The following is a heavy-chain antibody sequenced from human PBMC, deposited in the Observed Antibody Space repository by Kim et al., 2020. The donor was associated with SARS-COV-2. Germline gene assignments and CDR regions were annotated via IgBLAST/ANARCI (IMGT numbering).Heavy chain of an antibody. V-gene: IGHV3-74*01. Sequence: GGSLRLSCAASGFSFSEWWMDWVLQAPGKGPEWVARIDNDGTTTLYADSVKGRFTISRDNSKNTLYLQMTGLRADDTGVYYCTRGPFWGQGTLVTVSS. CDR1: GFSFSEWW. J-gene: IGHJ4*02. CDR2: IDNDGTTT. CDR3: TRGPF.